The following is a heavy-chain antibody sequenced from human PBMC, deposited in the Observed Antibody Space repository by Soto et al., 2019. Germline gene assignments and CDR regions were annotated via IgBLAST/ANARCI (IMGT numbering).Heavy chain of an antibody. CDR1: GYSFLSYD. CDR3: AGGMDDAFDI. J-gene: IGHJ3*02. V-gene: IGHV1-18*01. Sequence: QVQLVQSGAEVKKPGASVKVSCKASGYSFLSYDISWVRQAPGQGLEWMGWISTDNGNTNYAQKVQVRVTMTTDTSTRTAYMELRSLRSDDTAVYYCAGGMDDAFDIWGQGTMVTVSS. CDR2: ISTDNGNT.